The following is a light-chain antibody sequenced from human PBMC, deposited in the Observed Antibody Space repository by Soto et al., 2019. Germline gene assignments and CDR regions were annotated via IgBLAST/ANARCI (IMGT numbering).Light chain of an antibody. CDR1: QSVLHSSNNKNY. CDR2: WAS. Sequence: DIVMTQSPDSLAVSLGERATINCKSSQSVLHSSNNKNYLAWYQQKPGQSPMLLIYWASTRESGVPDRFSGGGSGTDFTLVISSLQAEDVAVYFCQQYYISPWTFGQGTKVEIK. J-gene: IGKJ1*01. CDR3: QQYYISPWT. V-gene: IGKV4-1*01.